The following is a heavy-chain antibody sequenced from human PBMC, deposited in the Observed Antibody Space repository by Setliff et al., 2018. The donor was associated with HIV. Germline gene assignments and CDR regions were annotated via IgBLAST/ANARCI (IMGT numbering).Heavy chain of an antibody. CDR3: ARDHVIAARPWNYMDV. Sequence: RASVKVSCKASGYTFTSYAMNWVRQAPGQGLEWMGWINTNTGNPTYAQGFTGRFVFSLDTSVSTAYLQISSLKAEDTAVYYCARDHVIAARPWNYMDVWGKGTTVTVSS. D-gene: IGHD6-6*01. J-gene: IGHJ6*03. CDR2: INTNTGNP. V-gene: IGHV7-4-1*02. CDR1: GYTFTSYA.